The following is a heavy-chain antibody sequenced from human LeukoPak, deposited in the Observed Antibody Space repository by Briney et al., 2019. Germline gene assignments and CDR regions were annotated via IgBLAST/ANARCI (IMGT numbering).Heavy chain of an antibody. Sequence: ASVKVSCKTPGYTFTGYYIHWVRQAPGQGLEWMGWIDPENAGTNYAQKFQGGVTMTSDTSISTAYVELTGLRSDDTAVYYCSTYYFDRSGYSSHYYFDYWGQGTLVTVSS. CDR3: STYYFDRSGYSSHYYFDY. CDR1: GYTFTGYY. CDR2: IDPENAGT. D-gene: IGHD3-22*01. J-gene: IGHJ4*02. V-gene: IGHV1-2*02.